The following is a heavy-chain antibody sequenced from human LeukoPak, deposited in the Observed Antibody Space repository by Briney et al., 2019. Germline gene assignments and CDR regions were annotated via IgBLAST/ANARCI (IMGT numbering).Heavy chain of an antibody. CDR3: ARGSSSGWYGGFDY. CDR1: RGSITDNY. CDR2: VYYSGGGT. V-gene: IGHV4-59*01. J-gene: IGHJ4*02. D-gene: IGHD6-19*01. Sequence: SETLSLTCTVSRGSITDNYWSWIRQPPGKGPEWIGYVYYSGGGTNYNPSLKSRVTMSVDTSKNHFSLKLGSVTAADTAVYYCARGSSSGWYGGFDYWGQGILVTVSS.